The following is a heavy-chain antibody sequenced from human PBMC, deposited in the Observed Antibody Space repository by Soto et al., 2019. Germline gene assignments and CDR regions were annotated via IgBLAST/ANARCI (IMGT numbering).Heavy chain of an antibody. V-gene: IGHV3-30*18. J-gene: IGHJ5*02. CDR3: AKGGHYYDSSRYYRWFDP. CDR2: ISYDGSNK. CDR1: GFTFSSYG. D-gene: IGHD3-22*01. Sequence: RLSCAASGFTFSSYGMHWVRQAPGKGLEWVAVISYDGSNKYYADSVKGRFTISRDNSKNTLYLQMNSLRAEDTAVYYCAKGGHYYDSSRYYRWFDPWGQGTLVTVSS.